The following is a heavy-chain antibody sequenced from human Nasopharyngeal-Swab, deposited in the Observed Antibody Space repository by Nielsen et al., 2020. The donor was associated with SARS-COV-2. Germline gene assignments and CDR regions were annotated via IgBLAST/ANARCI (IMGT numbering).Heavy chain of an antibody. J-gene: IGHJ4*02. V-gene: IGHV1-8*01. Sequence: ASVQVSCKASGYTFTSSDIIWVRQATGQGLEWMGWMNPNSGNTGYAQKFKGRVTMTRNTSISTGYMQLSGLRFEDTAVYYCASGGTAYWGQGTLVTVSS. D-gene: IGHD1-1*01. CDR3: ASGGTAY. CDR1: GYTFTSSD. CDR2: MNPNSGNT.